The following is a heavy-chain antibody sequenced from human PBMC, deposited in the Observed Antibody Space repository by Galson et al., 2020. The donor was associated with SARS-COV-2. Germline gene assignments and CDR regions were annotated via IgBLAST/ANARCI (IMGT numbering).Heavy chain of an antibody. CDR1: GFTFSSYG. D-gene: IGHD3-3*01. V-gene: IGHV3-30*18. CDR2: ISYDGSNK. J-gene: IGHJ6*02. Sequence: TGGSLRLSCAASGFTFSSYGMHWVRQAPGKGREWVAVISYDGSNKYYAASVKGRFTISRDNSKNTLYLQMNSLRAEDTAVYYCAKDRVPWGLRITIFGVVSAPGMDVWGQGTTVTVSS. CDR3: AKDRVPWGLRITIFGVVSAPGMDV.